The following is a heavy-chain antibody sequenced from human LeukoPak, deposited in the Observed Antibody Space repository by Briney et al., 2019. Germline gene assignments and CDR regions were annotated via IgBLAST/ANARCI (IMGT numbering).Heavy chain of an antibody. D-gene: IGHD1-26*01. CDR2: IYSGGST. V-gene: IGHV3-53*01. CDR3: ARGDVVGALDY. J-gene: IGHJ4*02. CDR1: GFTVSSNY. Sequence: GRSLRLSCAASGFTVSSNYMSWVRQAPGKGLEWVSVIYSGGSTYYADSVKGRFTISRDNSKNTLYLQMNSLRAEDTAVYYCARGDVVGALDYWGQGTLVTVSS.